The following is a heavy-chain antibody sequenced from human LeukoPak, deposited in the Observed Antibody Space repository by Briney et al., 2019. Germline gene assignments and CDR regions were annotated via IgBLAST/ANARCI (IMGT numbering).Heavy chain of an antibody. D-gene: IGHD1-26*01. V-gene: IGHV3-66*01. J-gene: IGHJ4*02. CDR3: ATAASGSYYSGFHY. Sequence: GGSLRLSCAASGFTVSSNYMSWVRQAPGKGLEWVSVVYSGGSTHYADSVKGRFTISRDNSKNTLYLHMNSLRAEDTAVYYCATAASGSYYSGFHYWGQGTLVTVSS. CDR1: GFTVSSNY. CDR2: VYSGGST.